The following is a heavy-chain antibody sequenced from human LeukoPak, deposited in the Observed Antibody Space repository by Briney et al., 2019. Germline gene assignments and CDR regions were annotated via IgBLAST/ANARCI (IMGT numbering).Heavy chain of an antibody. CDR2: IDKRSNNI. V-gene: IGHV3-48*02. CDR1: GFIFSSHS. CDR3: ARVGYSGWDFDY. Sequence: GGSLRLSCAASGFIFSSHSMNWVRQAPGKGLEWVSYIDKRSNNIYYAGSVKGRLTISRDNAKNSLYLQMNSLRDEDTAVYFCARVGYSGWDFDYWGQGTLVTVSS. J-gene: IGHJ4*02. D-gene: IGHD5-12*01.